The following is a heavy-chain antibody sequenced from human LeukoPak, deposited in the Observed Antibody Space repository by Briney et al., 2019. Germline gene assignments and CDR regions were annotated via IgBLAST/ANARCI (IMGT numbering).Heavy chain of an antibody. V-gene: IGHV3-30*02. D-gene: IGHD6-13*01. J-gene: IGHJ4*02. CDR1: GINFRSSG. CDR3: AREGGRAVPGRFDQ. Sequence: GGSLRLSCAASGINFRSSGMNWVRQAPGKGLEWVTFIQNDGSDKYYAASVKGRFTISRDNSKNTVYLHMASLRADDTALYYCAREGGRAVPGRFDQWGQGTLVTASS. CDR2: IQNDGSDK.